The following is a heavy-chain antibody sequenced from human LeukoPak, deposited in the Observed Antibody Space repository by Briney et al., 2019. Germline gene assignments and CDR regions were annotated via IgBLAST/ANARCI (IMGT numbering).Heavy chain of an antibody. J-gene: IGHJ4*02. D-gene: IGHD6-13*01. V-gene: IGHV1-2*06. CDR1: GYTFTGYY. CDR2: INPNSGGT. CDR3: ARGPRIAAAGRRGDDY. Sequence: ASVKVSCKASGYTFTGYYMHWVRQAPGQGLEWMGRINPNSGGTNYAQKFQGGVTMTRDTSISTAYMELSRLRSDDTAVYYCARGPRIAAAGRRGDDYWGQGTLVTVSS.